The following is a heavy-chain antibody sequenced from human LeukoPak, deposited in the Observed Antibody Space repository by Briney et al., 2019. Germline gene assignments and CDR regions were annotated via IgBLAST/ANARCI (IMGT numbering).Heavy chain of an antibody. CDR3: AREVQVSGSFDY. V-gene: IGHV4-59*01. J-gene: IGHJ4*02. CDR1: GGSISSYY. Sequence: PSETLSLTCTVSGGSISSYYWSWTRQPPGKGLEWVGYIYYSGSTNYNPSLKSRVTISVDTSKNQFSLKLSSVTAADTAVYYCAREVQVSGSFDYWGQGTLVTVSS. D-gene: IGHD1-26*01. CDR2: IYYSGST.